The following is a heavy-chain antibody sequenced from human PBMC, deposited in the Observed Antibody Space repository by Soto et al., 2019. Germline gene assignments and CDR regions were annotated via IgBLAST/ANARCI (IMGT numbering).Heavy chain of an antibody. V-gene: IGHV6-1*01. Sequence: SQTLSLTCAISGDSVSSNSAAWNWIRQSPSRGLEWLGRTYYRSKWYNDYAVSVKSRITINPDTSKNQFSLQLNSVTPEDTAVYYCACFYDSSGYSYYGMDVWGQGTTVTVSS. J-gene: IGHJ6*02. CDR3: ACFYDSSGYSYYGMDV. CDR1: GDSVSSNSAA. D-gene: IGHD3-22*01. CDR2: TYYRSKWYN.